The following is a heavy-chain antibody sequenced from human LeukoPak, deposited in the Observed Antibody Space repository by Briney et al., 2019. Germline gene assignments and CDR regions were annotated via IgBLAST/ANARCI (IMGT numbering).Heavy chain of an antibody. CDR2: IYSGGST. CDR1: GFTVSSNY. J-gene: IGHJ3*02. D-gene: IGHD3-3*01. V-gene: IGHV3-53*01. Sequence: GGSLRLSCAASGFTVSSNYMSWVRQAPGKGLEWVSVIYSGGSTYYADSVKGRFTISRDNSKNTLYLQMNSLRAEDTAVYYCASHAWSGYSHDAFDIWGQGTMVTVSS. CDR3: ASHAWSGYSHDAFDI.